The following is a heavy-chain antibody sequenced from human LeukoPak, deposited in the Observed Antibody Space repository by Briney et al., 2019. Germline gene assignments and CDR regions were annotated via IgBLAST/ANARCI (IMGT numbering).Heavy chain of an antibody. Sequence: GGSLRLSCAASGFTFSSYAMSCVRQAPRKGLEWVSYISSSSSTIYYADSVKGRFTISRDNAKNSLYLQMNSLRAEDTAVYYCASVKQWLVHDAFDIWGQGTMVTVSS. CDR2: ISSSSSTI. V-gene: IGHV3-48*01. CDR3: ASVKQWLVHDAFDI. CDR1: GFTFSSYA. D-gene: IGHD6-19*01. J-gene: IGHJ3*02.